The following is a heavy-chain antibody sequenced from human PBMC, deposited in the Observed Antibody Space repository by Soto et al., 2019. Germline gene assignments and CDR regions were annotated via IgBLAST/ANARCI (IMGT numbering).Heavy chain of an antibody. CDR1: GGSISSSNW. D-gene: IGHD5-18*01. J-gene: IGHJ5*02. CDR3: ARGRGYSYGLDP. V-gene: IGHV4-4*02. CDR2: IYHSGST. Sequence: SETLSLTCAVSGGSISSSNWWSWVRQPPGKGLEWIGVIYHSGSTTYNPSLKSRVAISVDKSKNQFSLSLSSVTAADTAVYYYARGRGYSYGLDPWGQGTLVT.